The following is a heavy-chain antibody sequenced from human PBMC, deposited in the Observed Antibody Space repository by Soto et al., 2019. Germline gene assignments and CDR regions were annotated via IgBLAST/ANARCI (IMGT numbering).Heavy chain of an antibody. J-gene: IGHJ6*02. CDR1: GYTFTSYG. CDR2: ISAYNGNT. V-gene: IGHV1-18*04. CDR3: ARDDMITFGGVIVMWYYYGMDV. D-gene: IGHD3-16*02. Sequence: QVQLVQSGAEVKKPGASVKVSCKASGYTFTSYGISWVRQAPGQGLEWMGWISAYNGNTNYAQKLQGRVTMTTDTSTSKAYMDLRSVRFDDTAVYYSARDDMITFGGVIVMWYYYGMDVCGQGTTVTVSS.